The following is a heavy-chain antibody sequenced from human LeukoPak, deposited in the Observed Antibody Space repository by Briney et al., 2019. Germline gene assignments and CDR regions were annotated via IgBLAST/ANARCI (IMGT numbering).Heavy chain of an antibody. Sequence: ASVKVSCKASGYTFTSYYMHWVRQAPGQGLEWMGVINPSDGSTSYAQKFQGRVTITRDTSTSTFYMELSSLRSEDTAVYYCASGGYSRGYYYYGMDVWGQGTTVTVSS. V-gene: IGHV1-46*01. CDR1: GYTFTSYY. D-gene: IGHD3-10*01. CDR2: INPSDGST. CDR3: ASGGYSRGYYYYGMDV. J-gene: IGHJ6*02.